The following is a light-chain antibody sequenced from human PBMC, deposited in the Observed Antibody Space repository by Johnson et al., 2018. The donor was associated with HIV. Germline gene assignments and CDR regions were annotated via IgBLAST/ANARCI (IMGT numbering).Light chain of an antibody. CDR3: GTWDSSLSAGV. CDR1: SSNIGNNY. Sequence: QSVLTQPPSVSAAPGQKVTISCSGSSSNIGNNYVSWYQQLPGTAPKLLIYENNKRPSGIPDRFSGSKSGTSATLGITGLQTGDEAVYYCGTWDSSLSAGVFGTRTKVTGL. CDR2: ENN. J-gene: IGLJ1*01. V-gene: IGLV1-51*02.